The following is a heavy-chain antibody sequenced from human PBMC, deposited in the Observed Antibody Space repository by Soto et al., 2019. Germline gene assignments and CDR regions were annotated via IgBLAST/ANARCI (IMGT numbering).Heavy chain of an antibody. CDR2: ISAYNGNT. CDR1: GYTFSSYG. CDR3: ARDGVHYDSSAVDY. V-gene: IGHV1-18*01. J-gene: IGHJ4*02. Sequence: QVQLVQSGAEVKKPGASVKVSCKASGYTFSSYGISWVRQAPGQGLEWMGWISAYNGNTNYARNVQGRVNMTTETFTSTAYMELRSLRSDDTAVYYCARDGVHYDSSAVDYWGQGTLVTVSS. D-gene: IGHD3-22*01.